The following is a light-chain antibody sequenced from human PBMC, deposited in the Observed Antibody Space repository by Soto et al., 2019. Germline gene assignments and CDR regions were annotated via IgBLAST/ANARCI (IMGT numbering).Light chain of an antibody. V-gene: IGKV1-5*03. CDR3: QQYKSYSFT. J-gene: IGKJ4*01. CDR1: QSIDSW. Sequence: DIQMTQSPSTLSASVGDSVTITCRASQSIDSWLAWYQQKPGKAPKLLIYNASTLESGVPSRFSGSGSGTEFTLTINSLHPDDFATYHCQQYKSYSFTFGGGTKVEIK. CDR2: NAS.